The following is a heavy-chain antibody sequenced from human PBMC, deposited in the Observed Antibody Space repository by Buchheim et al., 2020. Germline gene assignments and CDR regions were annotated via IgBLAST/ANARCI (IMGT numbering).Heavy chain of an antibody. D-gene: IGHD2-15*01. Sequence: QVQLVQSGAEVKKPGSSVKVSCKASGGTFSSYTISWVRQAPGQGLEWMGRIIPILGIANYAQKFQGRVTITADKSTSTAYMELSSLRSEDTAVYYCATGGYCSGGSCRNYYYYYGMDVWGQGTT. CDR1: GGTFSSYT. V-gene: IGHV1-69*02. CDR3: ATGGYCSGGSCRNYYYYYGMDV. J-gene: IGHJ6*02. CDR2: IIPILGIA.